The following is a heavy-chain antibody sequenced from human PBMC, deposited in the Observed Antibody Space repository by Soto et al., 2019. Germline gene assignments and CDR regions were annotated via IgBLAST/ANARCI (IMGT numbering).Heavy chain of an antibody. D-gene: IGHD2-2*01. Sequence: EVQLVQSGAEVKKPGESLRISCKGSGYSFTSYWISWVRQMPGKGLEWMGRIDPSDSYTNYSPSFQGHVTISADKSISTAYLQWSSLTASDTAMYYCASSPRGYCSSTSCRELGDDSGMDVWGQGTTVTGSS. CDR2: IDPSDSYT. J-gene: IGHJ6*02. CDR1: GYSFTSYW. V-gene: IGHV5-10-1*01. CDR3: ASSPRGYCSSTSCRELGDDSGMDV.